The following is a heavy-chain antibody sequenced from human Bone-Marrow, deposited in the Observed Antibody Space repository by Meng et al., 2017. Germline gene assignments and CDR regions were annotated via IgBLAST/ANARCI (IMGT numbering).Heavy chain of an antibody. J-gene: IGHJ4*02. V-gene: IGHV3-74*01. Sequence: GESLKISCAASGFTFSSYWMHWVRQAPGKGLLWVSRISGDGSTTTYADSVKGRFTISRDNANNTLYLQMNSLRAEDTAVYYCARSNGYSGRFDSWGQGTLVTVSS. D-gene: IGHD5-12*01. CDR1: GFTFSSYW. CDR2: ISGDGSTT. CDR3: ARSNGYSGRFDS.